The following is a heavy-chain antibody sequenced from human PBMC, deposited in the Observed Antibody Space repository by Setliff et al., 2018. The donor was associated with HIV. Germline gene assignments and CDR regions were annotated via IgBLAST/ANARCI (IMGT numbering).Heavy chain of an antibody. D-gene: IGHD6-6*01. V-gene: IGHV4-59*08. CDR2: VYYIGIT. Sequence: PSETLSLTCTVSGGSISHYYWMWIRQPPGKGLEWIACVYYIGITRSDPSLKSRVSIPVDASKNQFSLMLNSVTVADTAVYFCARSSGGSRRDFGYWGPGTLVTVSS. J-gene: IGHJ4*02. CDR1: GGSISHYY. CDR3: ARSSGGSRRDFGY.